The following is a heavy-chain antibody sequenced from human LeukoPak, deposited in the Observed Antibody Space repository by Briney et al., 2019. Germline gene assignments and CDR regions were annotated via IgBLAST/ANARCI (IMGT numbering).Heavy chain of an antibody. CDR3: ARGPDYDFWSGYSGIDY. Sequence: SSETLSLTCTVSGGSISSYYWSWIRQPPGKGLEWIGYIYYSGSTNYKPSLKSRVTISVDTSKNQFSLKLSSVTAADTAVYYCARGPDYDFWSGYSGIDYWAQGTLVTVSS. CDR1: GGSISSYY. J-gene: IGHJ4*02. V-gene: IGHV4-59*01. D-gene: IGHD3-3*01. CDR2: IYYSGST.